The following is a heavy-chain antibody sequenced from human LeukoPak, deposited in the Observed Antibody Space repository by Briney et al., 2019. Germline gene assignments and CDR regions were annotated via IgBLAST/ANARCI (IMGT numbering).Heavy chain of an antibody. CDR3: ARVVGDILGAYYYYYYMDV. D-gene: IGHD3-9*01. Sequence: GGSLRLSCAASGFTFSSYWMHWVRQAPGKGLVWVSRINSDGSSTSYADSVRGRFSISRDNAKNTLYLQMNSLRAEDTAVYYCARVVGDILGAYYYYYYMDVWGKGTTITISS. J-gene: IGHJ6*03. V-gene: IGHV3-74*01. CDR1: GFTFSSYW. CDR2: INSDGSST.